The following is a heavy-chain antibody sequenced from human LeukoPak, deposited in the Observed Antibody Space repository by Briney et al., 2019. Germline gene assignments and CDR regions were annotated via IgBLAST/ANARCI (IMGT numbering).Heavy chain of an antibody. V-gene: IGHV3-7*04. CDR2: IKQDGSEK. Sequence: PGGSLRLSCAASGFTVSSNYMSWVRQAPGKGLEWVANIKQDGSEKYFVDSGKGRFTISRDNGKNSLHLEMNSLRAEDTAVYHCARGGWYYFDYWGQGTLVTVSS. CDR3: ARGGWYYFDY. D-gene: IGHD6-19*01. J-gene: IGHJ4*02. CDR1: GFTVSSNY.